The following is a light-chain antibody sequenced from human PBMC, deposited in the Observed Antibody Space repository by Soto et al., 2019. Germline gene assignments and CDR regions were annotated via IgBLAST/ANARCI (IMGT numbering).Light chain of an antibody. J-gene: IGKJ2*01. Sequence: SVWDQQKRVQPTRLLIYGASTRAAGTPDRFSASGSGTDFTLTISRLEPEDYAVYYCQQYGKSPYTFGPGTKLESK. CDR2: GAS. V-gene: IGKV3-20*01. CDR3: QQYGKSPYT.